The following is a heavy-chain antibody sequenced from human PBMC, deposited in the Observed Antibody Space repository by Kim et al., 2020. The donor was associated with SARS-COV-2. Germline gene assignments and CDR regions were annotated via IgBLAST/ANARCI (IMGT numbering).Heavy chain of an antibody. Sequence: GGSLRLSCAASGFTFDDYAMHWVRQAPGKGLEWVSGISWNSGSIGYADSVKGRFTISRDNAKNSLYLQMNSLRAEDTALYYCAKDKERIGRTFHWFDPWGQGTLVTVSS. J-gene: IGHJ5*02. CDR2: ISWNSGSI. CDR3: AKDKERIGRTFHWFDP. V-gene: IGHV3-9*01. D-gene: IGHD1-26*01. CDR1: GFTFDDYA.